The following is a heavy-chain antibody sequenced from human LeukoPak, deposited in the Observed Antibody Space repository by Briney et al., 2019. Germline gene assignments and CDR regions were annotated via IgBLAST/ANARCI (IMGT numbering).Heavy chain of an antibody. CDR2: IRDSGSST. CDR1: GFTFSSYA. D-gene: IGHD3-3*01. V-gene: IGHV3-23*01. J-gene: IGHJ6*02. Sequence: PGGALRLSCAASGFTFSSYAMSWVRQAPGKGPEWVSAIRDSGSSTHYADSVMGRFTISRDNSMNTLYLQMNNVRAEDAAIYFCARRGSEWNSYFYPMDVWGQGTTVTVSS. CDR3: ARRGSEWNSYFYPMDV.